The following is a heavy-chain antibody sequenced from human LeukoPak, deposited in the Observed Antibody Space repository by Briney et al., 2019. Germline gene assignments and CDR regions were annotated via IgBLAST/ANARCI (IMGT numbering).Heavy chain of an antibody. CDR3: AREGYSAYVVGFED. J-gene: IGHJ4*02. V-gene: IGHV3-30-3*01. CDR2: DGNNN. D-gene: IGHD5-12*01. CDR1: GFTFRSYA. Sequence: GGSLRLSCAASGFTFRSYAIHWVRQAPGKGLEWVAVDGNNNYYTVSVKGRFTISRDNSKNTVYLQMNSLRAEDTAVYYCAREGYSAYVVGFEDWGQGTLVSVST.